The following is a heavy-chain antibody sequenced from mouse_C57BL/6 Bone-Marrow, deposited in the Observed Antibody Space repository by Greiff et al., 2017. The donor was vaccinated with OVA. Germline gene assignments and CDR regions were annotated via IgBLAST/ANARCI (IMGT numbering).Heavy chain of an antibody. J-gene: IGHJ2*01. CDR2: IDPADSYT. V-gene: IGHV1-59*01. D-gene: IGHD2-3*01. Sequence: VQLQQPGAELVRPGTSVKLSCKASGYTFTSYWMHWVKQRPGQGLEWIGVIDPADSYTNYNQQFKGKATLTVDKSSSTAYMQLRSLTSENCAVYYCASYDDYWGQGTTLTVSS. CDR3: ASYDDY. CDR1: GYTFTSYW.